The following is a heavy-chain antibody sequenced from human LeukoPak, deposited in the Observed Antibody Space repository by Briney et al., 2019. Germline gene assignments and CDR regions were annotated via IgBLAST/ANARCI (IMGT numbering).Heavy chain of an antibody. J-gene: IGHJ4*02. CDR2: INAGNGNT. CDR1: GYTFTSYA. Sequence: GASVKVSYKASGYTFTSYAMHWVRQAPGQRLEWMGWINAGNGNTKYSQEFQGRVTITRDTSASTAYMEQSSLRSEDMAVYYCARDGGYYGSGIDYWGQGTLVTVSS. V-gene: IGHV1-3*03. D-gene: IGHD3-10*01. CDR3: ARDGGYYGSGIDY.